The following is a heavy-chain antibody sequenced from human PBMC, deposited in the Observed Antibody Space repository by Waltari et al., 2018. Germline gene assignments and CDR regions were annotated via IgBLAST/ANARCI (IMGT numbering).Heavy chain of an antibody. D-gene: IGHD3-9*01. CDR3: AGQRSGYYNGSAFDI. Sequence: QVQLVQSGAAVKKPGSSVTVSCKASGGSFSSDAISWVRQAPGQGLEWMGGFIPILGRTNYAQNFQGRVTIAADKSTTTAYMELSSLRSEDTAVYYCAGQRSGYYNGSAFDIWGQGTVVTVSS. V-gene: IGHV1-69*10. J-gene: IGHJ3*02. CDR2: FIPILGRT. CDR1: GGSFSSDA.